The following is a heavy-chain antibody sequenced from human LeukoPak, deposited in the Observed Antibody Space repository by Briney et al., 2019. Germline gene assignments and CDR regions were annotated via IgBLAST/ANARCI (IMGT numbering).Heavy chain of an antibody. CDR1: GFTFSNTW. J-gene: IGHJ4*02. D-gene: IGHD3-10*01. CDR2: IQSKTDGGTT. V-gene: IGHV3-15*01. Sequence: GGSLRLSCAASGFTFSNTWMNWVRQAPGKGLEWVGRIQSKTDGGTTEYAAPVKGRFTISRDDSKTTLYLQMNSLKTEDTTVYYCATLTVRGVINIWGQGTLVTVSS. CDR3: ATLTVRGVINI.